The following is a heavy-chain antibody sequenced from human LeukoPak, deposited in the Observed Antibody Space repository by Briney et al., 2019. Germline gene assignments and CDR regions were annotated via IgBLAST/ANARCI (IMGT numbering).Heavy chain of an antibody. D-gene: IGHD3-10*01. J-gene: IGHJ4*02. Sequence: GESLKISCKGSGYTFNNYWIGWVRQMPGKGPEWMGIIYPSDSETRFSPSFQGQVSFSADTSISTAYPQWSDLKPSDTAMYYCARWRGPYYFDFWGQGTLVTVPS. CDR1: GYTFNNYW. V-gene: IGHV5-51*01. CDR2: IYPSDSET. CDR3: ARWRGPYYFDF.